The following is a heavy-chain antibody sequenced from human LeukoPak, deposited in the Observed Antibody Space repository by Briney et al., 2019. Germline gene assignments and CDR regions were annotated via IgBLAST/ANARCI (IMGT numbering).Heavy chain of an antibody. V-gene: IGHV1-46*01. CDR3: ARADIVVVPAAIDY. CDR1: GYTFTSYY. D-gene: IGHD2-2*01. Sequence: ASVKVSCKASGYTFTSYYMHWVRQAPAQGLEWMGIINPSGGSTSYAQKFQGRVTMTRNPSISTAYMELSSLRSEDTAVYYCARADIVVVPAAIDYWGQGTLVTVSS. CDR2: INPSGGST. J-gene: IGHJ4*02.